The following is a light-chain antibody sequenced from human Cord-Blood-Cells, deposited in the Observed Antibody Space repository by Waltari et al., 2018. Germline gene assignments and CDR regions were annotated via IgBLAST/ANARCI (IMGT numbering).Light chain of an antibody. V-gene: IGLV2-23*01. CDR2: EGS. Sequence: QSALTRPASVSGSPGQSITISCTGTSRDVGSYNLSSWYQQHPGNAPKLMSYEGSKRPSGVSKRFSGSKSGNTASLTISGLQAEDEADYYCCSYAGSSTWVFGGGTKLTVL. J-gene: IGLJ3*02. CDR3: CSYAGSSTWV. CDR1: SRDVGSYNL.